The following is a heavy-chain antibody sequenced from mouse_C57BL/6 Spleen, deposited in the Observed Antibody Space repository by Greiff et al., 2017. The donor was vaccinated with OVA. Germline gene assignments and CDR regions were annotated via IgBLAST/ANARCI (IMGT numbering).Heavy chain of an antibody. V-gene: IGHV5-12*01. CDR2: ISNGGGST. Sequence: EVKVEESGGGLVQPGGSLKLSCAASGFTFSDYYMYWVRQTPEKRLEWVAYISNGGGSTYYPDTVKGRFTISRDNAKNTLYLQMSRLKSEDTAMYYCARHEGGYFDYWGQGTTLTVSS. J-gene: IGHJ2*01. CDR1: GFTFSDYY. CDR3: ARHEGGYFDY.